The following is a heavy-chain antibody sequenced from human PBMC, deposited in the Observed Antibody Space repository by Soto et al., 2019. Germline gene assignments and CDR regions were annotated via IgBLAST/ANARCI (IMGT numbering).Heavy chain of an antibody. Sequence: EVQLLESGGGLVQPGGSLRLSCAASRFTFSTYAMSWVRQAPGKGLEWVSTISGTGGSTYYADSVKGRFTISRDNSKSTLYLQMNSLRAEETAVYYCAKSGLLPLSPRFEDWGQGTLVTVSS. CDR2: ISGTGGST. V-gene: IGHV3-23*01. CDR1: RFTFSTYA. J-gene: IGHJ4*02. D-gene: IGHD3-10*01. CDR3: AKSGLLPLSPRFED.